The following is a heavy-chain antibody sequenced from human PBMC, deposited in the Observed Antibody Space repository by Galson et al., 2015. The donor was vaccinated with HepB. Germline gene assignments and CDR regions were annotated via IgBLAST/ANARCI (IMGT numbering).Heavy chain of an antibody. V-gene: IGHV3-15*01. CDR3: STGVTLPSGSYGN. Sequence: SLRLSCAASGFTFSHAWMSWVRQAPGKGLEWVGRIKSKIDGGTTDYAAPVKGRFAISRDDSKNTLYLQMDSLKTEDTAVYFCSTGVTLPSGSYGNWGQGTLVTVSS. J-gene: IGHJ4*02. D-gene: IGHD1-26*01. CDR2: IKSKIDGGTT. CDR1: GFTFSHAW.